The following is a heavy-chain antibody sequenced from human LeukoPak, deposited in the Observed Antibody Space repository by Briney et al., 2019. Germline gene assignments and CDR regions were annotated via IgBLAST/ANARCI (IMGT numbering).Heavy chain of an antibody. Sequence: SETLSLTCTVSGGSISSSSYYWGWIRQPPGKGLEWIGSIYYSGSTNYNPSLKSRVTISVDTSKNQFSLKLSSVTAADTAVYYCARRGGGYCSSTSCYRGNWFDPWGQGTLVTVSS. CDR2: IYYSGST. CDR3: ARRGGGYCSSTSCYRGNWFDP. J-gene: IGHJ5*02. V-gene: IGHV4-39*07. D-gene: IGHD2-2*02. CDR1: GGSISSSSYY.